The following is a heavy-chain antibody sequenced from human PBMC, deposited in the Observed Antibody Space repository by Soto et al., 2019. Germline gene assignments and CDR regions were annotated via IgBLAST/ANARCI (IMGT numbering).Heavy chain of an antibody. Sequence: GGSLRLSCAASGFTFSNYEMNWVRQAPGKGLEWVSYISSTSSVKYYADSVKGRFTISRDNAEKSLYLQMKNLRPEDTAVYYCAGDQGGTYQNWFDPWGQGALVTVSS. V-gene: IGHV3-48*03. CDR3: AGDQGGTYQNWFDP. D-gene: IGHD1-26*01. CDR2: ISSTSSVK. CDR1: GFTFSNYE. J-gene: IGHJ5*02.